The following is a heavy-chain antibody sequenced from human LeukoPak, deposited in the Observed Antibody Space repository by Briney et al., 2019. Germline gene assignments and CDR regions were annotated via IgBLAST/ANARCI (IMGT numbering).Heavy chain of an antibody. Sequence: GGSLRLSCAVSGFTFSSYAMSWVRQAPGKGLEWVSAISGGGGSTYYADSVKGRFTISRDNSKNTLYLQMNSLRAEDTAVYYCAKVGGLWFGELLSGWGQGTLVTVSS. CDR3: AKVGGLWFGELLSG. D-gene: IGHD3-10*01. CDR1: GFTFSSYA. CDR2: ISGGGGST. V-gene: IGHV3-23*01. J-gene: IGHJ4*02.